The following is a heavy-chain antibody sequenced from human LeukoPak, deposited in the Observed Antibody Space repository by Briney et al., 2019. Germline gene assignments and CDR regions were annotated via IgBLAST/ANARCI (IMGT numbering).Heavy chain of an antibody. CDR2: INAGNGNT. CDR1: GHTFTSYA. J-gene: IGHJ4*02. V-gene: IGHV1-3*03. D-gene: IGHD2-15*01. Sequence: ASVKVSCKASGHTFTSYAMHWVRQAPGQRLEWMGWINAGNGNTKYSQEFQGRVTITRDTSASTAYMELSSLRSEDTAVYYCATRHGRYCSGGSCQPSDHWGQGTLVTVSS. CDR3: ATRHGRYCSGGSCQPSDH.